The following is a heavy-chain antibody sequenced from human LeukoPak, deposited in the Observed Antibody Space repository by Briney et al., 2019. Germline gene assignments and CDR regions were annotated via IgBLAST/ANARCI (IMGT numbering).Heavy chain of an antibody. CDR2: IIPALGAT. D-gene: IGHD3-10*01. Sequence: SVKVSCKASGGTFSSYAISWVRQAPGQGLEWMGGIIPALGATNYAQNFQGRVTITADKSTRIAYVELNSLRSEDTAVYYCAREDGRGAYYFDYWGQGTLVTVSS. V-gene: IGHV1-69*10. CDR3: AREDGRGAYYFDY. CDR1: GGTFSSYA. J-gene: IGHJ4*02.